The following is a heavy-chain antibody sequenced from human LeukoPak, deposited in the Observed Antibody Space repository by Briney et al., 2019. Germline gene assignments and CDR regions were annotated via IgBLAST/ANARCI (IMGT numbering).Heavy chain of an antibody. CDR2: MNPNSGNT. D-gene: IGHD3-16*01. J-gene: IGHJ4*02. CDR1: GYTFTSYD. CDR3: ARFGGSAAKDDRLDY. Sequence: VASVKVSCKASGYTFTSYDINWVRQATGQGLEWMGWMNPNSGNTGFAQKFQGRVTITRNTSISTAYMELSSLRSEDTAVYYCARFGGSAAKDDRLDYWGQGTLVTVSS. V-gene: IGHV1-8*01.